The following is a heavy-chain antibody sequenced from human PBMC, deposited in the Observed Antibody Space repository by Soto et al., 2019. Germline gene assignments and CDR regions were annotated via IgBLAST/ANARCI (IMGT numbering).Heavy chain of an antibody. V-gene: IGHV4-34*01. Sequence: QVQLQQWGAGLLKPSETLSLTCAVYGGSFSGYYWSWIRQPPGKGLEWIGEINHSGSTNYNPSLKSRVTISVDTSKNQFSLKLSSVTAADTAVYHCARATLAYSSSELDPWGQGTLVTVSS. CDR1: GGSFSGYY. CDR2: INHSGST. D-gene: IGHD6-6*01. CDR3: ARATLAYSSSELDP. J-gene: IGHJ5*02.